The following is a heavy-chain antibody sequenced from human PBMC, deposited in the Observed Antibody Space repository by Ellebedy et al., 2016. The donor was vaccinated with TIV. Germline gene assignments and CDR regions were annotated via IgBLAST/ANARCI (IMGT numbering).Heavy chain of an antibody. CDR2: IYHSGSP. CDR1: GGSFSGYY. D-gene: IGHD2-21*02. Sequence: MPSETLSLTCGVYGGSFSGYYWSWIRQPPGKGLEWIGEIYHSGSPNYSPSLKSRVTISVDTSKNQFSLKLSSVTAADTAVYYCARGPNVVTANYYFDHWGQGTLVTVSS. J-gene: IGHJ4*02. CDR3: ARGPNVVTANYYFDH. V-gene: IGHV4-34*01.